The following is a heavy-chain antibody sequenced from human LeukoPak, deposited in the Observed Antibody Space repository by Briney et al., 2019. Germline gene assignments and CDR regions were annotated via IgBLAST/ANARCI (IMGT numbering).Heavy chain of an antibody. CDR2: IYYSGST. J-gene: IGHJ4*02. Sequence: SETLSLTCTVSGGSIGNTNYFWGWIRQPPGKGLEWIGYIYYSGSTNYNPSLKSRVTISVDTSKNQFSLKLSSVTAADTAVYYCAREKAVAGSFDYWGQGTLVTVSS. V-gene: IGHV4-61*01. CDR3: AREKAVAGSFDY. CDR1: GGSIGNTNYF. D-gene: IGHD6-19*01.